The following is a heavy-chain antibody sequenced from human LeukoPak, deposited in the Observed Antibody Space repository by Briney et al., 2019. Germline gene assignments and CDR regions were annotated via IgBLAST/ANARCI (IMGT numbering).Heavy chain of an antibody. V-gene: IGHV1-2*02. CDR3: AITRRSSSRAAFDY. Sequence: GASVKVSCKASGYTFTGYYMHWVRQAPGQGLEWMGWINPNSGGTNYAQKFQGRVTMTRDTSISTAYMELSRLRSDDTAVYYCAITRRSSSRAAFDYWGQGTLVTVSS. CDR2: INPNSGGT. CDR1: GYTFTGYY. D-gene: IGHD6-13*01. J-gene: IGHJ4*02.